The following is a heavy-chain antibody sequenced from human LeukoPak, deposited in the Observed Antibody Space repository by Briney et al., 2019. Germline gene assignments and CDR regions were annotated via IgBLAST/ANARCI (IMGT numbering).Heavy chain of an antibody. Sequence: PGGSLRLSCAASGFTFSSYWMSWVRQAPGKGLEWVANIKQDGSEKYYVDSVKGRFTISRDNAKNSLYLQMNSLRAEDTAVYYCARPRGYCSSTSCYTGSANWFDPWGQGTLVTVSS. J-gene: IGHJ5*02. V-gene: IGHV3-7*01. CDR2: IKQDGSEK. CDR1: GFTFSSYW. CDR3: ARPRGYCSSTSCYTGSANWFDP. D-gene: IGHD2-2*02.